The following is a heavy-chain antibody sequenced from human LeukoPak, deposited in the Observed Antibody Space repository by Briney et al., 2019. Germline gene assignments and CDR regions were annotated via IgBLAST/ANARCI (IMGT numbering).Heavy chain of an antibody. CDR3: ASGYSSGWYGNYYMDV. V-gene: IGHV3-30*04. CDR2: ISYDGSNK. D-gene: IGHD6-19*01. CDR1: GFTFSSYA. J-gene: IGHJ6*03. Sequence: PGRSLRLSCAASGFTFSSYAMHWVRQAPGKGLEWVAVISYDGSNKYYADSVKGRFTISRDNSKNTLYLQMNSLRAEDTAVYYCASGYSSGWYGNYYMDVWGKGTTVTVSS.